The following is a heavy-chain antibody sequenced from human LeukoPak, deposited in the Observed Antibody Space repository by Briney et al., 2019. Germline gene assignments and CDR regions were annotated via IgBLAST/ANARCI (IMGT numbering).Heavy chain of an antibody. CDR1: GGSISSYY. CDR2: IYYSGSA. CDR3: ARVSNGMAVAPYTWFDY. J-gene: IGHJ4*02. D-gene: IGHD6-19*01. Sequence: PSETLSLTCTVSGGSISSYYWSWIRQPPGKGLEWIGYIYYSGSANYNPSLKSRVTISVDTSKNQFSLKLSSVTAADTAVYYCARVSNGMAVAPYTWFDYWGQGILVTVSS. V-gene: IGHV4-59*01.